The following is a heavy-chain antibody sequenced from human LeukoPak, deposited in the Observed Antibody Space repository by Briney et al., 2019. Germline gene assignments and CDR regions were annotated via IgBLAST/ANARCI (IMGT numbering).Heavy chain of an antibody. V-gene: IGHV1-8*03. Sequence: GSVKVSCKASGYTFTSYDINRVRQATGQGLEWMGWMNPNSGNTGYAQKFQGRVTITRNTSISTAYMELSSLRSEDTAVYYCARGHTTDAFDIWGQGTMVTVSS. CDR3: ARGHTTDAFDI. CDR1: GYTFTSYD. J-gene: IGHJ3*02. CDR2: MNPNSGNT. D-gene: IGHD1-26*01.